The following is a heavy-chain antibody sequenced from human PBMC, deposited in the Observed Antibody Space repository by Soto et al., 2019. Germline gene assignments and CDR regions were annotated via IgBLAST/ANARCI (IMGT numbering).Heavy chain of an antibody. CDR2: ISSTTNYI. CDR1: GFTFSNYG. CDR3: ARESEDLTSNFDY. J-gene: IGHJ4*02. V-gene: IGHV3-21*01. Sequence: GGSLRLSCAASGFTFSNYGMNWVRQAPGKGLEWVSSISSTTNYIYYADSMKGRFTVSRDNAKNSVYLEMNSLSAEDTALYYCARESEDLTSNFDYWGQGTLVTVSS.